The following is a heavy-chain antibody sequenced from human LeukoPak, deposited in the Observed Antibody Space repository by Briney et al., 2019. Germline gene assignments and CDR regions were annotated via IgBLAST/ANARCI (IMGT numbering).Heavy chain of an antibody. Sequence: PGGSLRLSCAASGFIVSDNYMSWLRHTPGKGLEWVSVIYLDGRAFYADSVKGRFTISRDNSKNTLYLQISSLRADDTAVYYCARGTQGIAGHQGAFDFWGQGTMVTVSS. J-gene: IGHJ3*01. D-gene: IGHD1-26*01. V-gene: IGHV3-53*01. CDR1: GFIVSDNY. CDR3: ARGTQGIAGHQGAFDF. CDR2: IYLDGRA.